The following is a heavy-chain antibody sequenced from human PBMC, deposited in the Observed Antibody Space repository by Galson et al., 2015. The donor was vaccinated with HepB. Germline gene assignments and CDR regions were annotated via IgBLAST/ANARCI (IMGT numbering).Heavy chain of an antibody. J-gene: IGHJ6*02. Sequence: SLRLSCAASGLVFNNYAMTWVRQGPGRGLEWVSAISGGGSGTFYADSVKGRFTISRDNSRKILYLLMTSLTVEDTAVYYCVKDLRMSGVYGSGDYYDYGMDVWGQGTSVTVS. V-gene: IGHV3-23*01. D-gene: IGHD3-10*01. CDR1: GLVFNNYA. CDR3: VKDLRMSGVYGSGDYYDYGMDV. CDR2: ISGGGSGT.